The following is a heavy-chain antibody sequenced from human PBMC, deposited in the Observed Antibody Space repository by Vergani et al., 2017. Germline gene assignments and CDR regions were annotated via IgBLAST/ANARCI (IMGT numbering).Heavy chain of an antibody. D-gene: IGHD3-3*01. CDR1: GFTFSSYS. J-gene: IGHJ6*03. CDR2: ISSSSSYI. Sequence: EVQLVESGGGLVKPGGSLRLSCAASGFTFSSYSMNWVRQAPGKGLEWVSSISSSSSYIYYAASVKGRFTISRDNAKNSLYLQMNSLRAEDTAVYYCARDLRGGKYYDFQANYYYYMYGWGKGTTVTVSS. CDR3: ARDLRGGKYYDFQANYYYYMYG. V-gene: IGHV3-21*01.